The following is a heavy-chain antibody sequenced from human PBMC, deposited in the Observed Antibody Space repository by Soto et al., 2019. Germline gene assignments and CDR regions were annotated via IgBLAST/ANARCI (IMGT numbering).Heavy chain of an antibody. D-gene: IGHD6-19*01. CDR1: GYTFTSYG. J-gene: IGHJ4*02. CDR2: ISAYNGNT. V-gene: IGHV1-18*01. CDR3: ARFKATRIAVAGTGFDY. Sequence: ASVKVSCKASGYTFTSYGISWVRQAPGQGLEWMGWISAYNGNTNYAQKLQGRVTMTTDTSTSTAYMELRSLRSDDTAVYYCARFKATRIAVAGTGFDYWGQGTLVTVSS.